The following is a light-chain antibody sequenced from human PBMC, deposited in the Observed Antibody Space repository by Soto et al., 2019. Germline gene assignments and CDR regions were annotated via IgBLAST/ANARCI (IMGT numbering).Light chain of an antibody. CDR2: IAS. CDR3: QQYGTSPWT. V-gene: IGKV3-20*01. CDR1: QSVSSNY. Sequence: EIVLTQSPGTLSLFPGERATLSCRATQSVSSNYLAWYQQKPGQAPRLLIYIASSRATGIPDMFSGSGSGTDFTLTISRLEPEDFAVYYCQQYGTSPWTFGQGTKVEIK. J-gene: IGKJ1*01.